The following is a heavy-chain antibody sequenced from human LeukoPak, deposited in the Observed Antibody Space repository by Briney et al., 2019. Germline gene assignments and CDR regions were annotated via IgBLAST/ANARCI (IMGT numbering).Heavy chain of an antibody. CDR3: ARGPGITAAGNFDY. D-gene: IGHD6-13*01. CDR2: INHSGST. Sequence: SETLSLTCAVYDGSFSGYYWSWIRQPPGKGLEWIGEINHSGSTNYNPSLKSRVTVSVDTSKNRFSLKLSSVTAADTAVYYCARGPGITAAGNFDYWGQGTLVTVSS. J-gene: IGHJ4*02. V-gene: IGHV4-34*01. CDR1: DGSFSGYY.